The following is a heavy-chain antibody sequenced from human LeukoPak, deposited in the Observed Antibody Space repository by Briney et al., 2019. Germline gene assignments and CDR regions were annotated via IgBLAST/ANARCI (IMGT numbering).Heavy chain of an antibody. CDR2: IYYSGST. D-gene: IGHD6-6*01. Sequence: SETLSLTSTVSAGSVSSSSYYWGWIRQPPGKGLEWIGTIYYSGSTKYNPSLKSRVTISVDTSKNQFSLRLSSVTPADTAVYYCARDWGVSARPGYMDVWGKGTTVTVSS. J-gene: IGHJ6*03. CDR1: AGSVSSSSYY. CDR3: ARDWGVSARPGYMDV. V-gene: IGHV4-39*07.